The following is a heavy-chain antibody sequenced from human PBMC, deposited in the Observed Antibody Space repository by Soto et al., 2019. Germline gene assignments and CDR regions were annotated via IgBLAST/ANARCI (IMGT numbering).Heavy chain of an antibody. CDR3: ARDLKKDIVVVVAATYGMDV. V-gene: IGHV1-46*01. J-gene: IGHJ6*02. CDR2: INPSGGST. D-gene: IGHD2-15*01. Sequence: ASVKVSCKASGYTFTSYYMHWVRQAPGQGLEWMGIINPSGGSTSYAQKFQGRVTMTRDTSTSTVYMELSSLRSEDTAVYYCARDLKKDIVVVVAATYGMDVWGQGTTVTVSS. CDR1: GYTFTSYY.